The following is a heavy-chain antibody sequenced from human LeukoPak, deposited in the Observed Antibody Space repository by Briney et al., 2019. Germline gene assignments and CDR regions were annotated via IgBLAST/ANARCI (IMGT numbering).Heavy chain of an antibody. CDR1: GFTFSSYT. Sequence: NPGGSLRLSCAASGFTFSSYTMNWVRQAPGKGLEWVSSISSSSYYIYYADSVKGRFTISRDNVKNSVYLQMNSLRDEDTAVYYCVRVGDYYDSGGYQGFDYWGQGTLVTVS. J-gene: IGHJ4*02. CDR3: VRVGDYYDSGGYQGFDY. CDR2: ISSSSYYI. D-gene: IGHD3-22*01. V-gene: IGHV3-21*01.